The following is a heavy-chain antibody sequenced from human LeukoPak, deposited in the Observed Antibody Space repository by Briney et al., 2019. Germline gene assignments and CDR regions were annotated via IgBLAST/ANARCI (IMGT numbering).Heavy chain of an antibody. CDR2: IHHSGST. V-gene: IGHV4-38-2*02. Sequence: SETLSLTCTVSGYSISSDYYWGWIRQPPGKGLEWIGSIHHSGSTYYNPSLKSRVTISVDTSKNQFSLKLSSVTAADTAVYYCARFLNIAAAGTDAFDIWGQGTMVTVSS. CDR1: GYSISSDYY. CDR3: ARFLNIAAAGTDAFDI. J-gene: IGHJ3*02. D-gene: IGHD6-13*01.